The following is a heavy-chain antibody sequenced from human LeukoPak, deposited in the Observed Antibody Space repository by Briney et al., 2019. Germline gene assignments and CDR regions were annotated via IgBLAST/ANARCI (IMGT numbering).Heavy chain of an antibody. J-gene: IGHJ2*01. Sequence: PSETLSLTCSVSGDSISRSYWSGIRQAPGKGLEWIGYISYSGRTKYHPSLKSRVTISLDTSNNQISLKLSSVTAADTAIYYCAGDPFDFSQSTAYWYFDVWGRGALVTVSS. CDR2: ISYSGRT. D-gene: IGHD3/OR15-3a*01. CDR1: GDSISRSY. CDR3: AGDPFDFSQSTAYWYFDV. V-gene: IGHV4-59*01.